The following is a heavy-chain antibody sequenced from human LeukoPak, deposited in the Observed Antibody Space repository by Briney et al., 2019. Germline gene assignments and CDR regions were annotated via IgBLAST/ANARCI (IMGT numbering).Heavy chain of an antibody. Sequence: ASMKVSCKVSGYTLTELSMHWVRQAPGKGLEWMGGFDPEDGETIYAQKFQGRVTMTEDTSTDTAYMELSSLRSEDTAVYYCATPSGFWSGYSHFDYWGQGTLVTVSS. CDR3: ATPSGFWSGYSHFDY. CDR1: GYTLTELS. CDR2: FDPEDGET. V-gene: IGHV1-24*01. J-gene: IGHJ4*02. D-gene: IGHD3-3*01.